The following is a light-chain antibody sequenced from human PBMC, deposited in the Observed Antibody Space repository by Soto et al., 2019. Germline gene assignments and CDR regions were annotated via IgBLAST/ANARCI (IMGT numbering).Light chain of an antibody. CDR3: SSYTSSSTLVV. J-gene: IGLJ2*01. Sequence: QSALTQPASVSGSPGQAITISCTGTSSDVGGYNYVSWYQQHPGKAPKLMIYEVSNRPSGVSNRFSGYKSGNTASLTISGRQAEDEADYYSSSYTSSSTLVVFGGGTKLPVL. V-gene: IGLV2-14*01. CDR1: SSDVGGYNY. CDR2: EVS.